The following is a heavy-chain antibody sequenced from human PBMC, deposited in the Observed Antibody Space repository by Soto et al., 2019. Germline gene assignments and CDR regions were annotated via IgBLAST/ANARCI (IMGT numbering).Heavy chain of an antibody. Sequence: QVQLQESGPGLVKPSDTLSLSCTVSGGSISSYYWNWIRQPAGKGLEWIGRIYSSGATNYNPSLKSRVTMSTDTSTNHFSLRLTSVTPADTAVYYCAREHKVVNDFEFWGQGILVIVSS. CDR3: AREHKVVNDFEF. D-gene: IGHD2-15*01. CDR1: GGSISSYY. CDR2: IYSSGAT. V-gene: IGHV4-4*07. J-gene: IGHJ4*02.